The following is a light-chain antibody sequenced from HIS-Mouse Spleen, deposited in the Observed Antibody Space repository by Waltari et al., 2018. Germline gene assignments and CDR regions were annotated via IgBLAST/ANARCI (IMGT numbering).Light chain of an antibody. CDR2: EDS. CDR1: ALPKKF. CDR3: YSTDSSGNHRV. J-gene: IGLJ2*01. Sequence: SYELTQPPSVSVSPGQTARITCSGDALPKKFAYWYQQKSGQAPVLDIYEDSKRPPGIPGGFSGSRSGTMATWTISGAQVEDEADYYCYSTDSSGNHRVFGGGTKLTVL. V-gene: IGLV3-10*01.